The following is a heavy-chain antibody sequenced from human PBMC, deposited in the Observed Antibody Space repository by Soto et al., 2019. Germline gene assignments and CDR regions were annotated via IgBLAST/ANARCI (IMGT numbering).Heavy chain of an antibody. V-gene: IGHV1-2*02. CDR2: LNPNSGAT. Sequence: ASVKVSCKASEYTFTDNYIYWIRQAPGQGLEWMGWLNPNSGATDFAQRFQGRVTLTSDTSISTAYMEFNRLTSDDTAVFYCARQSCGSTSCFYDYWGPGTLVTVSS. J-gene: IGHJ4*02. D-gene: IGHD2-2*01. CDR3: ARQSCGSTSCFYDY. CDR1: EYTFTDNY.